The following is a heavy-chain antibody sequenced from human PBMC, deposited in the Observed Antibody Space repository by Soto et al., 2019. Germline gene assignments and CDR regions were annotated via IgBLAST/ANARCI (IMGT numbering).Heavy chain of an antibody. CDR1: GGSISSSSYY. V-gene: IGHV4-39*01. Sequence: SETLSLTCTVSGGSISSSSYYWGWIRQPPGKGLEWIGSIYYSGSTYYNPSLKSRVTISVDTSKNQFSLKLSSVTAADTAVYYCARGRMGATLGYYYGMDVWGQGTTVTVSS. CDR3: ARGRMGATLGYYYGMDV. CDR2: IYYSGST. J-gene: IGHJ6*02. D-gene: IGHD1-26*01.